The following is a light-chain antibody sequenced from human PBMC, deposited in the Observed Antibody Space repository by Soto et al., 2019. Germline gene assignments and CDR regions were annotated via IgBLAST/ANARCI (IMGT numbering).Light chain of an antibody. CDR2: EVN. Sequence: QSALTQPASVSGSPGQSITISCTGSNSDIGAYNYVSWYQQHPGKAPRLIIFEVNDRPSGVSHRFSGSKSGNTASLTISGLQAEDEADYYCASYTTSHTRVFGGGTKLTV. J-gene: IGLJ3*02. CDR3: ASYTTSHTRV. CDR1: NSDIGAYNY. V-gene: IGLV2-14*01.